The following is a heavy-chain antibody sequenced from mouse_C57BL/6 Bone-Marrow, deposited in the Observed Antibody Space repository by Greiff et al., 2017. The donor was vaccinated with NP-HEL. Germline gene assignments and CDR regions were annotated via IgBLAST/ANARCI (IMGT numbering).Heavy chain of an antibody. CDR3: ARYGRQLSPLFAY. V-gene: IGHV1-81*01. CDR1: GYTFTSYG. D-gene: IGHD3-2*02. J-gene: IGHJ3*01. Sequence: VQVVESGAELARPGASVKLSCKASGYTFTSYGISWVKQRTGQGLEWIGEIYPRSGNTYYNEKFKGKATLTADKSSSTAYMELRSLTSEDSAVYFCARYGRQLSPLFAYWGQGTLVTVSA. CDR2: IYPRSGNT.